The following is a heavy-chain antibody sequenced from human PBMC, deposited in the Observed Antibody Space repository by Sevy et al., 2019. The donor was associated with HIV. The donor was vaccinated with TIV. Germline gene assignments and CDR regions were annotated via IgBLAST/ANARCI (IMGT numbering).Heavy chain of an antibody. Sequence: ASVKVSCKASGYTFTGYYMHWVRQAPGQGLEWMGWINPNSGGTNYAQKFQGRVTMTRDTSISTAYMELSRLRSDDTAVYYCARSGYDSSGYYGGYFDYWGQGTLVTVSS. CDR1: GYTFTGYY. D-gene: IGHD3-22*01. CDR3: ARSGYDSSGYYGGYFDY. V-gene: IGHV1-2*02. CDR2: INPNSGGT. J-gene: IGHJ4*02.